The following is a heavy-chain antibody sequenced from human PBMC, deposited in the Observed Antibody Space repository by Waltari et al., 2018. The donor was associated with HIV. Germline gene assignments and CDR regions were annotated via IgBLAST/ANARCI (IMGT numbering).Heavy chain of an antibody. CDR3: VKGWSNYYYGMDV. D-gene: IGHD2-15*01. Sequence: EVQLVEYGGVVAQPGGSLRLSCAASGFSFDEKTRTWVRQAPRKGLEWVSLISWDVGSTFYADTVKGRFTISRDNSKNRLYLQMNSLTVDDTALYYCVKGWSNYYYGMDVWGQGTTVTVS. J-gene: IGHJ6*02. CDR2: ISWDVGST. V-gene: IGHV3-43*01. CDR1: GFSFDEKT.